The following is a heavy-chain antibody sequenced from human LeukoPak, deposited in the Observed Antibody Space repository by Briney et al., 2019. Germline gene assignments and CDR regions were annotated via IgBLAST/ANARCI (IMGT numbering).Heavy chain of an antibody. CDR3: ARDDYGDYTRFDY. CDR2: ISSSSSYI. J-gene: IGHJ4*02. CDR1: GFTFSSYS. D-gene: IGHD4-17*01. V-gene: IGHV3-21*01. Sequence: PGGSLRLSCAASGFTFSSYSMNWVRQAPGKGLEWVSSISSSSSYIYYADSVKGRFTISRDNAKNSLYLQMNSLRAEGTAVYYCARDDYGDYTRFDYWGQGTLVTVSS.